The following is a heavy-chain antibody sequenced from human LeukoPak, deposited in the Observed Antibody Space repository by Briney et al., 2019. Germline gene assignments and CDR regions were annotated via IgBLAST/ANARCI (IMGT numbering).Heavy chain of an antibody. CDR1: GFTYSSYW. V-gene: IGHV3-7*03. D-gene: IGHD3-9*01. CDR2: IKQDGSEK. Sequence: GGSLRLSCAASGFTYSSYWMNWVRQAPGKGLEWVANIKQDGSEKYYVDSVKGRFTISRDNAKNSLYLQMNSLRAEDTAVYYCARGLGYFDWLFLYWGQGTLLTVSS. CDR3: ARGLGYFDWLFLY. J-gene: IGHJ4*02.